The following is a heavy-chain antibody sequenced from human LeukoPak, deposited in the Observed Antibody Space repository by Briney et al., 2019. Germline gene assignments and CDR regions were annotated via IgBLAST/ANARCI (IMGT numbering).Heavy chain of an antibody. Sequence: PGRSLRLSCAASGFTFSSYAMHWVRQAPGKGLEWVPVISYDGSNKYYADSVKGRFTISRDNSKNTLYLQMNSLRAEDTAVYYCARVDYYGSGSSGYYYYGMDVWGQGTTVTVSS. CDR2: ISYDGSNK. CDR3: ARVDYYGSGSSGYYYYGMDV. D-gene: IGHD3-10*01. CDR1: GFTFSSYA. V-gene: IGHV3-30-3*01. J-gene: IGHJ6*02.